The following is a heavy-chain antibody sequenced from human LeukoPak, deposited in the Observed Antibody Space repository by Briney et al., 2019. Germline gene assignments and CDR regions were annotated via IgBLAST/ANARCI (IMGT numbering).Heavy chain of an antibody. CDR2: IWYDGSNK. CDR3: ASPNCSGGSCYFDC. J-gene: IGHJ4*02. CDR1: GFTFSSYG. D-gene: IGHD2-15*01. V-gene: IGHV3-33*01. Sequence: PGGSLRLSCAASGFTFSSYGMHWVRQAPGKGLEWVAVIWYDGSNKYYADSVKGRFTISRDNSKNTLYLQMNSLRAEDTAVYYCASPNCSGGSCYFDCWGQGTLVTVSS.